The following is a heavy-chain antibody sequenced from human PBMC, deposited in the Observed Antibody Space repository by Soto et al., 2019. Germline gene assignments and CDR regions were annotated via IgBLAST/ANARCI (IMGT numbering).Heavy chain of an antibody. CDR2: IIPIFGTA. V-gene: IGHV1-69*01. D-gene: IGHD3-16*02. CDR3: AREYYDYVGGSYPSEGYFDY. J-gene: IGHJ4*02. CDR1: GGTFSSYA. Sequence: QVQLVQSGAEVKKPGSSVKVSCKASGGTFSSYAISWVRQAPGQGLEWMGGIIPIFGTANYAQKFQGRVTITADESTSTAYMEMSRLRSEDTAVYYCAREYYDYVGGSYPSEGYFDYWGQGTLVTVSS.